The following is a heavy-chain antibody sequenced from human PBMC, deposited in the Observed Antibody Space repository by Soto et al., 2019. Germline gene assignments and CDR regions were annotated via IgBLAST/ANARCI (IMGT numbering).Heavy chain of an antibody. CDR2: ISSSSSTI. V-gene: IGHV3-48*01. J-gene: IGHJ4*02. CDR1: GFTFSSYS. CDR3: ARMSGDYTYYFDY. Sequence: GGSLRLSCAASGFTFSSYSMNWVRQAPGKGLEWVSYISSSSSTIYYADSVKGRFTISRDNAKNSLYLQMNSLRAEDTAVYYCARMSGDYTYYFDYWGQGTLVTVSS. D-gene: IGHD4-17*01.